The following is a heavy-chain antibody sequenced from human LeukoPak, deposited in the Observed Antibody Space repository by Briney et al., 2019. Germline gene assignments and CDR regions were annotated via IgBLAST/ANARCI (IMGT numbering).Heavy chain of an antibody. CDR1: GFTFKLAW. Sequence: PGGSLRLSCATSGFTFKLAWMSWVRQAPGKGLEWVGRIKRNTQGATTDYAAAVKGRFTISRDDSKNTLYLQMNSLEIEDTGVYYCTTHPGYESYWGQGTLVTVSS. D-gene: IGHD2-15*01. J-gene: IGHJ4*02. V-gene: IGHV3-15*01. CDR2: IKRNTQGATT. CDR3: TTHPGYESY.